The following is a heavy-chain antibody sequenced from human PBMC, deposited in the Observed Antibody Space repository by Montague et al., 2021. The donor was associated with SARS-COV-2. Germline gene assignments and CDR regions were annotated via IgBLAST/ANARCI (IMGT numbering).Heavy chain of an antibody. CDR3: ARGALFYDSSGYYSDAFDI. V-gene: IGHV4-4*07. CDR2: IYTSGST. Sequence: SETLSLTCTVSGGSITSYYWSWIRQSAGKGLEWIGRIYTSGSTNYDPSLKSRVTMSVDTSKNQFSLKLSSVTAADTAVYYRARGALFYDSSGYYSDAFDIWGQGTMVTVSS. CDR1: GGSITSYY. D-gene: IGHD3-22*01. J-gene: IGHJ3*02.